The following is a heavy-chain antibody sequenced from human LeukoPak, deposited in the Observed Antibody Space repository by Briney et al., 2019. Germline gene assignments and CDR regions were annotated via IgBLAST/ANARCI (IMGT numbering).Heavy chain of an antibody. V-gene: IGHV4-59*08. Sequence: PSETLSLTCTVSGDCLSGYYWSWIRQPPGKGLEWIGYIYYSGSTNYNPSLKSRVTISVDTSKNQFSLKLSSVTAADTAVYYSAGSGSRGLLDPWGQGTLVTVSS. J-gene: IGHJ5*02. CDR2: IYYSGST. CDR1: GDCLSGYY. CDR3: AGSGSRGLLDP. D-gene: IGHD1-14*01.